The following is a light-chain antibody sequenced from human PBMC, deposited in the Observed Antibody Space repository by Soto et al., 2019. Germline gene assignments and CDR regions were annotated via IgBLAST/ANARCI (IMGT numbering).Light chain of an antibody. CDR1: EGFSNY. CDR2: AAS. J-gene: IGKJ4*01. CDR3: QKYNNGGPLT. V-gene: IGKV1-27*01. Sequence: DIQMTQSPSSLSASIGDRVPITCRASEGFSNYLAWFQQKPWKAPSLLIYAASTLQSGVPSRFSGSGSGTDFTLTINDLQPHDVATYYCQKYNNGGPLTFGGGTKVDIK.